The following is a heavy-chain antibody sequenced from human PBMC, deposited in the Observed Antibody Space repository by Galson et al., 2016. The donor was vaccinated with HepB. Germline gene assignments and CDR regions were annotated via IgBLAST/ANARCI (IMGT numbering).Heavy chain of an antibody. J-gene: IGHJ4*02. Sequence: SVKVSCKASGYTFTSHSIHWVRQAPGQRPKWMGWINPGNGNTKYSQKVQGRVTFTTDTSASTVYMELSGLRSDDTAVYYCARSQIVATFTGFAYWGQGTRVTVSP. V-gene: IGHV1-3*01. D-gene: IGHD5-12*01. CDR2: INPGNGNT. CDR3: ARSQIVATFTGFAY. CDR1: GYTFTSHS.